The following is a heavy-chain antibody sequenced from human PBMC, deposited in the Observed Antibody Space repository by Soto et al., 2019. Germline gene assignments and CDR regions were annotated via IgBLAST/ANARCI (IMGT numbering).Heavy chain of an antibody. CDR3: ATSPRFAFDF. Sequence: QVQLQESGPGLVKPSETLSLTCSVSGGSVSGDKNYWSWIRQSPGKGLEWIGFISYSGATIYNPSLKSRLTISGDRSKNQFSLRLSSVTASDTALYYCATSPRFAFDFWGQGTTVIVSS. CDR1: GGSVSGDKNY. V-gene: IGHV4-61*01. CDR2: ISYSGAT. J-gene: IGHJ3*01. D-gene: IGHD3-16*01.